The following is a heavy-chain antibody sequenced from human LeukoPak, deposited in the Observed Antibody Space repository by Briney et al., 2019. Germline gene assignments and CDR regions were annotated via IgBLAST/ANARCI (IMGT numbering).Heavy chain of an antibody. J-gene: IGHJ4*02. CDR2: ISASSGST. CDR1: GFTFSSYA. V-gene: IGHV3-23*01. D-gene: IGHD2-2*01. CDR3: AKGVSSLVPATRVPDY. Sequence: PGGSLRLSCAASGFTFSSYAMNWVRQAPGKGLEWVSTISASSGSTYYADSVKGRFTISRDNSKNTLYLQMNSLRAEDTAVYCCAKGVSSLVPATRVPDYWGQGTLVTVSS.